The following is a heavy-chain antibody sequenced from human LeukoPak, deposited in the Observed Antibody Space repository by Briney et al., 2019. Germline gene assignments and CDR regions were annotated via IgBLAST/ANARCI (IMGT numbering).Heavy chain of an antibody. Sequence: GASVKVSCKASGGTFSSYAISWVRQAPGQGLEWMGRIIPILGIANYAQKFQGRVTITADKSTSTAYMELSSLRSEDTAVYYCLSYYYDSSGYYFIDYWGQGTLVTVSS. CDR3: LSYYYDSSGYYFIDY. D-gene: IGHD3-22*01. V-gene: IGHV1-69*04. J-gene: IGHJ4*02. CDR2: IIPILGIA. CDR1: GGTFSSYA.